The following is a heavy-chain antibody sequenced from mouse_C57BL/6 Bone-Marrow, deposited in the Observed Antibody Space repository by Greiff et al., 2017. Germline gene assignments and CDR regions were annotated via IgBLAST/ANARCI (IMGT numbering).Heavy chain of an antibody. J-gene: IGHJ1*03. CDR2: IWSGGST. CDR3: ARNDYYGRRWYVDV. V-gene: IGHV2-2*01. CDR1: GFSLTSYG. Sequence: QVQLKESGPGLVQPSQSLSITCTVSGFSLTSYGVHWVRQSPGKGLEWLGVIWSGGSTDYNAAFISRLSISKDNSKSQVFFKMNSLQADDTAIYYGARNDYYGRRWYVDVWGTGTTVTVSS. D-gene: IGHD1-1*01.